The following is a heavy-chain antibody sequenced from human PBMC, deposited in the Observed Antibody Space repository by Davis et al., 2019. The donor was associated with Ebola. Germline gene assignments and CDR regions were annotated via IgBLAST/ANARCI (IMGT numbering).Heavy chain of an antibody. V-gene: IGHV3-30*02. CDR1: EVTFNHYG. CDR3: AQSFDY. CDR2: IWYDGSQR. Sequence: GESLKISCAASEVTFNHYGMHWVRQAPGKGLEWVAYIWYDGSQRFYTDSVKGRFTISRDESKTVSLQMNSLRAEDTAVYYCAQSFDYWGQGTLVTVSS. J-gene: IGHJ4*02.